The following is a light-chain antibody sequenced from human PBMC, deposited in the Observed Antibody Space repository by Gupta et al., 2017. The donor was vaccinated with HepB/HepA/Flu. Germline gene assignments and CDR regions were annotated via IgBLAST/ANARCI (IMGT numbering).Light chain of an antibody. J-gene: IGKJ2*03. V-gene: IGKV3-20*01. CDR1: QSISNSR. CDR2: GAS. CDR3: QQYDNSLYS. Sequence: EIVLTQSPGTLSLSPGGRATLACRASQSISNSRLAWYQHNPGQAPRLLIFGASTRATGIPDRFSGSGSGTDFTLTISRLEPEDFAVYYCQQYDNSLYSFGQGTKLEIK.